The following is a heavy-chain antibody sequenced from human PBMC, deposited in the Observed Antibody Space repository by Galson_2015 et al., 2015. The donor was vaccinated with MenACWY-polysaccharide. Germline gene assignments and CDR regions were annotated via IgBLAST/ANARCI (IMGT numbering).Heavy chain of an antibody. CDR1: GYTFIVYY. V-gene: IGHV1-2*04. Sequence: LVKVSCKASGYTFIVYYIHWMRQAPGQGLEWMGRINPNTGDTSYAQKFRGSVTMTRDTSISTAYMELTRLRSDDTAIYFCARGLVAAGTAGFDFWGQGSLVTVSS. CDR2: INPNTGDT. CDR3: ARGLVAAGTAGFDF. D-gene: IGHD6-13*01. J-gene: IGHJ4*02.